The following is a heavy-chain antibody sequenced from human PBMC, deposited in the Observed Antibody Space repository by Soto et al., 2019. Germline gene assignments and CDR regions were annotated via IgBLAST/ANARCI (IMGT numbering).Heavy chain of an antibody. D-gene: IGHD7-27*01. CDR3: ARGPSGDKVHY. Sequence: PSETLSLTCAVSGGSISSGGYSWSWIRQPPGKGLEWIGHIYHSGSTYYNPSLKSRVTISVDTSKNHFSLTLSSVTAADTAVYYCARGPSGDKVHYWGQGALVTVSS. CDR2: IYHSGST. CDR1: GGSISSGGYS. J-gene: IGHJ4*02. V-gene: IGHV4-30-2*05.